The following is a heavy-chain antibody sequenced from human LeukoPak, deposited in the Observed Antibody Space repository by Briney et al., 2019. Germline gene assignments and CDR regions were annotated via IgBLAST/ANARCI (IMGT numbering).Heavy chain of an antibody. V-gene: IGHV4-39*07. CDR2: IYYSGST. CDR3: ARVGVAGSYYFDY. Sequence: PSETLSLTCTVSGDSISSSSYYWGWIRQPPGKGLEWIGSIYYSGSTYYNPSLKSRVTISVDTSKNQFSLKLNSVTAADTAVYYCARVGVAGSYYFDYWGQGTLVTVSS. CDR1: GDSISSSSYY. J-gene: IGHJ4*02. D-gene: IGHD6-19*01.